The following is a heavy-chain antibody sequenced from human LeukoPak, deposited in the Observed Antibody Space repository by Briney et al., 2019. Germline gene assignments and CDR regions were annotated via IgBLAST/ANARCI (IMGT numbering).Heavy chain of an antibody. Sequence: GGSLRLSCAASGFTFSSYAMHWVRQAPGKGLEWVAVISYDGSNKYYADSVKGRFTISRDNSKNTLYLQMNSLRAEDTAVYYCARETGSSWYLDYYYYMDVWGKGTTVTVSS. CDR2: ISYDGSNK. D-gene: IGHD6-13*01. V-gene: IGHV3-30*04. CDR1: GFTFSSYA. CDR3: ARETGSSWYLDYYYYMDV. J-gene: IGHJ6*03.